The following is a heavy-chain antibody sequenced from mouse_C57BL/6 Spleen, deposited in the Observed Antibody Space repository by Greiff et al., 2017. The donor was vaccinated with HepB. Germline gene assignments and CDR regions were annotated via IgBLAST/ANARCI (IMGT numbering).Heavy chain of an antibody. CDR2: IDPSDSYT. J-gene: IGHJ4*01. D-gene: IGHD3-2*02. V-gene: IGHV1-69*01. CDR1: GYTFTSYW. CDR3: ARREYGSGYVWAMDY. Sequence: QVQLQQPGAELVMPGASVKLSCKASGYTFTSYWMHWVKQRPGQGLEWIGEIDPSDSYTNYNQKFKGKSTLTVDKSSSTAYMQLSSLTSEDSAVYYCARREYGSGYVWAMDYWGQGTSVTVSS.